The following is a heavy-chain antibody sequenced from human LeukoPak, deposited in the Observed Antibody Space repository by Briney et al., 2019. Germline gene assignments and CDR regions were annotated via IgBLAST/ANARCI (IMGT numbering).Heavy chain of an antibody. J-gene: IGHJ4*02. D-gene: IGHD6-19*01. CDR2: IYPGDSDT. CDR3: ARATGYSSGWYSVDY. Sequence: PGASLQISCEGSGSIFTSYWIGWVRQLPGKGLELMGIIYPGDSDTRYSPSFQGQVTISADKSISTAYLQWSSLKASDTAMYYCARATGYSSGWYSVDYWGQGTLVTVSS. V-gene: IGHV5-51*01. CDR1: GSIFTSYW.